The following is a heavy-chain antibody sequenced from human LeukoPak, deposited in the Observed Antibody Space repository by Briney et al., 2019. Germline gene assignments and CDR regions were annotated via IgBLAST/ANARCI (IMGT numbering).Heavy chain of an antibody. CDR2: ISSSGSTI. CDR1: GFTFSDYY. D-gene: IGHD6-6*01. V-gene: IGHV3-11*04. J-gene: IGHJ6*03. CDR3: ARPNSSIAARLSRSSIFNYYYYMDV. Sequence: PGGSLRLSCAASGFTFSDYYMSWIRQAPGKGLEWVSYISSSGSTIYYADSVKGRFTISRDNAKNSLYLQMNSLRAEDTAVYYCARPNSSIAARLSRSSIFNYYYYMDVWGKGTTVTVSS.